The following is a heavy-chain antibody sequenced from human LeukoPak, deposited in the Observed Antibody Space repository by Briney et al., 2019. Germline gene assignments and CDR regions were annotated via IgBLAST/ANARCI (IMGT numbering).Heavy chain of an antibody. V-gene: IGHV3-7*05. D-gene: IGHD1-26*01. CDR1: GFTFSNYW. J-gene: IGHJ4*02. CDR3: ARAWGIVGGTSDY. Sequence: GGSLRLSCAASGFTFSNYWMTWVRQAPGKGLEWVANIKQNGSEKYYVDSVKGRITISRDNAKNSLYLQMNSLRAEDTAVYYCARAWGIVGGTSDYWGQGTLVTVSS. CDR2: IKQNGSEK.